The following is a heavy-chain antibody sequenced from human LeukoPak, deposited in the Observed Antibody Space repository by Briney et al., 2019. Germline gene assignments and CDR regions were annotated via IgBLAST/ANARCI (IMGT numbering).Heavy chain of an antibody. CDR2: LSDGSDK. CDR1: GFTFSSYA. V-gene: IGHV3-30*01. D-gene: IGHD3-22*01. CDR3: ASDPSHYYDTRGYDGPLQH. Sequence: PGRSLRLSCAASGFTFSSYAMHWVRQAPGKGLEWVAVLSDGSDKYYADSVKGRFTISRDNSKNTLFLQMNNLRAADTAVYYCASDPSHYYDTRGYDGPLQHWGQGTLVTVSS. J-gene: IGHJ1*01.